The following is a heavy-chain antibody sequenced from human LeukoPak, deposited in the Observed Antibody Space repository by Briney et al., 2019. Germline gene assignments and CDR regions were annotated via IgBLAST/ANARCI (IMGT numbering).Heavy chain of an antibody. Sequence: PSETLSLTCNVSGGSITNYNWNWIRQPPGKGLEWIGYISDSGSTNYNPSLQSRVTISVDTSKNRFSLKLSSVTASDTAVYYCARRRVGDLTVGSDTWFDPWGQGALVTVSS. V-gene: IGHV4-59*08. CDR3: ARRRVGDLTVGSDTWFDP. J-gene: IGHJ5*02. D-gene: IGHD2-15*01. CDR2: ISDSGST. CDR1: GGSITNYN.